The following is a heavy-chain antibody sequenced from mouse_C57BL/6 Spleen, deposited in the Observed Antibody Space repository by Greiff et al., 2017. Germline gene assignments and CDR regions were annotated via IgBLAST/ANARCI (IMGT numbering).Heavy chain of an antibody. CDR2: IWSGGST. D-gene: IGHD1-1*01. J-gene: IGHJ4*01. Sequence: VQLQQSGPGLVQPSQSLSITCTVSGFSLTSYGVHWVRQSPGKGLEWLGVIWSGGSTDYNAAFISRLSISKDNSKSQVFFKMNSLQADDTAIYYCARSFDYYGSSYHAMDYWGQGTSVTVSS. CDR1: GFSLTSYG. V-gene: IGHV2-2*01. CDR3: ARSFDYYGSSYHAMDY.